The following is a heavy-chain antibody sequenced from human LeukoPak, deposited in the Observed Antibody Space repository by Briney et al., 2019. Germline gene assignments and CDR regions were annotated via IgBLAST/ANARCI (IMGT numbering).Heavy chain of an antibody. V-gene: IGHV3-30*18. CDR1: GLAFVAIG. Sequence: GGSLRLSCPGSGLAFVAIGRHWVGRVQAKGLGWGAVISYDGSNKYYADSVKGRFTISRDNSKNTLYLQMNSLRAEDTAVYYCAKDGGDGSGPGIDYWGQGTLVTVSS. CDR3: AKDGGDGSGPGIDY. J-gene: IGHJ4*02. D-gene: IGHD3-10*01. CDR2: ISYDGSNK.